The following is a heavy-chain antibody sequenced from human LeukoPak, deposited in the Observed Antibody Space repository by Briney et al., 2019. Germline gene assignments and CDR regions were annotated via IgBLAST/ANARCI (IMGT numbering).Heavy chain of an antibody. J-gene: IGHJ5*02. V-gene: IGHV4-59*02. D-gene: IGHD6-25*01. CDR3: ARAGGVKTAALDLDR. CDR2: VFYNGSA. Sequence: SETLSLTCSVSGTSVSDYSWSWIRQPPGKGLEWIGHVFYNGSANYNPSLKSRVTISTDTSKNQFSLQLTSLTAADTAVYYCARAGGVKTAALDLDRWGQGTLVTVSS. CDR1: GTSVSDYS.